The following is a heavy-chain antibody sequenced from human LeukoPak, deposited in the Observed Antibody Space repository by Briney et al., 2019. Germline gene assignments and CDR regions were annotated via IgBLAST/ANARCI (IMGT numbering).Heavy chain of an antibody. D-gene: IGHD3-10*01. CDR2: INAHSGDT. Sequence: ASVKVSCKASGGTFSNYAISWVRQAPGQGLGWVGWINAHSGDTSYAQNFQGRVTMTRDTSISTAYMELSRLRSDDTAVYYCARLRLLWFGEDYYYMDVWGKGTTVTVSS. CDR1: GGTFSNYA. CDR3: ARLRLLWFGEDYYYMDV. V-gene: IGHV1-2*02. J-gene: IGHJ6*03.